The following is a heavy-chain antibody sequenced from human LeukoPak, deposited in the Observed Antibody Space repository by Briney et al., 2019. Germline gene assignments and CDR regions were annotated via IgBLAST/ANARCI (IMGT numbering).Heavy chain of an antibody. J-gene: IGHJ4*02. D-gene: IGHD6-19*01. CDR2: ISGSGGST. V-gene: IGHV3-23*01. Sequence: GGSLRLSCAASGFTFSSYGMRWVRQAPGKGLEWVSAISGSGGSTYYADSVKGRFTISRDNSKNTLYLQMNSLRAEDTAVYYCAKDLVKQWLVNDYWGQGTLVTVSS. CDR1: GFTFSSYG. CDR3: AKDLVKQWLVNDY.